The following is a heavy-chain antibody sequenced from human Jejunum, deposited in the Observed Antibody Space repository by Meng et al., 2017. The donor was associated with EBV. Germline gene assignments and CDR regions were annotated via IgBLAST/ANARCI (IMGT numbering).Heavy chain of an antibody. D-gene: IGHD1-26*01. Sequence: GPVRWTSLASQCLTGTVSCGAIGSSSYDWGWIRQLPGMWLEWIGTYYNRGRTYYNPSLKSRVTISVDTSKKQFSLKLISVTAADTAAYYRARQGPSGRTFDYWGQGTLVTVSS. J-gene: IGHJ4*02. V-gene: IGHV4-39*01. CDR2: YYNRGRT. CDR1: CGAIGSSSYD. CDR3: ARQGPSGRTFDY.